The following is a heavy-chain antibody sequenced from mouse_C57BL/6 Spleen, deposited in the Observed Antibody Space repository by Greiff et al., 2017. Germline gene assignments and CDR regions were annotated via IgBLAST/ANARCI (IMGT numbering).Heavy chain of an antibody. CDR2: INSDGGST. V-gene: IGHV5-2*01. J-gene: IGHJ1*03. D-gene: IGHD2-2*01. CDR1: EYAFPSHD. CDR3: ARRNGYYWYFDV. Sequence: EVMLVESGGGLVQPGESLKLSCESNEYAFPSHDMSWVRETPEKRLELVSAINSDGGSTYYPDTMERRFIISRDNTKKTLYLQMSSLRSEDTALYYCARRNGYYWYFDVWGTGTTVTVSS.